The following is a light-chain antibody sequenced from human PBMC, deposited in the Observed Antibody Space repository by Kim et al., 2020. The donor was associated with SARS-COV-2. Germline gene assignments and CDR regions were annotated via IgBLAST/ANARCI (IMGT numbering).Light chain of an antibody. Sequence: VPGSPGQSITISCTGAYNYVSWCQQHPGKAPKLLIYDVTKRPSGVSNRFSGSKSGTTASLTISGLQAADEADYFCDSYASSSTFRVFGTGTKVTVL. V-gene: IGLV2-14*04. J-gene: IGLJ1*01. CDR3: DSYASSSTFRV. CDR2: DVT. CDR1: YNY.